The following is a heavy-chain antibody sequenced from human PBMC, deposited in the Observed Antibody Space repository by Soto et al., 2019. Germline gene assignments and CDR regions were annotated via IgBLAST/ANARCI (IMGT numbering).Heavy chain of an antibody. J-gene: IGHJ6*02. Sequence: SETLSLTCTVSGGYINSYFWTWIRQPAGKGLEWIGRIYTSGRIDYNPSPKSRVTMSLDTSKNQFSLKLGSVTAADTAVYYCARLLGFRPPDVWGQGTTVTVSS. V-gene: IGHV4-4*07. CDR3: ARLLGFRPPDV. D-gene: IGHD2-15*01. CDR2: IYTSGRI. CDR1: GGYINSYF.